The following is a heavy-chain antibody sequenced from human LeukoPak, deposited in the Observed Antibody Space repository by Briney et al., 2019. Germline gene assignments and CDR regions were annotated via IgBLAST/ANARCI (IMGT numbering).Heavy chain of an antibody. Sequence: SETLSLTCAVYGGSFSGYYWSWIRQPPGKGLEWIGEINHSGSTNYNPSLKSRVTISVDTSKNQFSLKLSSVTAADTAVYYCARGLRFLEWSNYYMDVWGKGTTVTVSS. CDR1: GGSFSGYY. V-gene: IGHV4-34*01. CDR2: INHSGST. J-gene: IGHJ6*03. CDR3: ARGLRFLEWSNYYMDV. D-gene: IGHD3-3*01.